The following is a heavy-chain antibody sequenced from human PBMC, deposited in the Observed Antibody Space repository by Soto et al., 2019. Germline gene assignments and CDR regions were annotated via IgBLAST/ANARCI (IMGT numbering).Heavy chain of an antibody. V-gene: IGHV3-23*01. CDR1: GFTFSSYA. J-gene: IGHJ6*02. CDR3: AKALKFNCRGGSCYVYYYYGMDV. Sequence: GGSLRLSCAASGFTFSSYAMSWVRQAPGKGLEWVSAISGSGGSTYYADSVKGRFTISRDNSKNTLYLQMKSLRAEDTAVYYCAKALKFNCRGGSCYVYYYYGMDVWGQGTTVTVSS. CDR2: ISGSGGST. D-gene: IGHD2-15*01.